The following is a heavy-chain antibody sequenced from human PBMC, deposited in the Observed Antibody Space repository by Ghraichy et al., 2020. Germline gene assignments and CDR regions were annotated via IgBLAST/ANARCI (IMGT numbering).Heavy chain of an antibody. J-gene: IGHJ6*02. CDR3: ARAAYLRGYYYDMDV. CDR2: MNPNSGNT. CDR1: GDTFSSYV. Sequence: ASVKVSCKAGGDTFSSYVINSIQNATGQWLEWMGWMNPNSGNTVYAHKFQGRVTMTWNTSISTASMEVRSLRSEDTAVYHCARAAYLRGYYYDMDVWGQGTTVSVSS. D-gene: IGHD3-22*01. V-gene: IGHV1-8*01.